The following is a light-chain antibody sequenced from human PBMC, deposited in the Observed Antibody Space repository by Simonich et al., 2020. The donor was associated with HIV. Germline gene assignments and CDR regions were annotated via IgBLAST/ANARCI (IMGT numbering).Light chain of an antibody. Sequence: DIQMTQSPSTLSAHVGDRVTITCRASQSISTYLNWYQQKPGTAPKLLIYTASSLQSGVPSRFSGSGSGTDFTLTISSLQPEDFATYYCQQSYSTPGTFGGGTRVDIK. CDR2: TAS. V-gene: IGKV1-39*01. CDR1: QSISTY. CDR3: QQSYSTPGT. J-gene: IGKJ4*01.